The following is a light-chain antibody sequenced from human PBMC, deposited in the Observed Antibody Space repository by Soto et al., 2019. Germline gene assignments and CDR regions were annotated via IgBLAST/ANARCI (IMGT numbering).Light chain of an antibody. Sequence: EIVLTQSPGTLSLCPGERGTLSCGASQSVTNNFLAWYQQKPGQAPRLLIYGASSRATGVPDRFSGSGSGTDFTLTINRLEPGDFAVYYCQQYGTPLFTFGPGTKVDI. J-gene: IGKJ3*01. CDR3: QQYGTPLFT. V-gene: IGKV3-20*01. CDR1: QSVTNNF. CDR2: GAS.